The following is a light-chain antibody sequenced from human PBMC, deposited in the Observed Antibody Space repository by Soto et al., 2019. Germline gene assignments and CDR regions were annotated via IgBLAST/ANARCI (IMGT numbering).Light chain of an antibody. CDR1: SSDVGGYNY. J-gene: IGLJ1*01. Sequence: QSALTQPASVSGSPGQSITISCTGTSSDVGGYNYVSWYQHHPGNAPKLMIYDVSNRPSGVSNRFSGSESGNTASLTISGLQPEDEADYYCSSYTTSNTRQIVLGTGTKVTVL. V-gene: IGLV2-14*03. CDR3: SSYTTSNTRQIV. CDR2: DVS.